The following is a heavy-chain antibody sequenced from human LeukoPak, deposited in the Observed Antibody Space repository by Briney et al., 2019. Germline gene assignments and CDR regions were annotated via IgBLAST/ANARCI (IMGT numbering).Heavy chain of an antibody. CDR2: INSDGSST. CDR3: ARDSVAVSGDFDY. D-gene: IGHD6-19*01. CDR1: GFTFSSYW. J-gene: IGHJ4*02. Sequence: GGSLRLSCAASGFTFSSYWIHWVRHAPGKGLVWVSRINSDGSSTNYADSVKGRFTISRDNAKNILYLQMNSLRAEDAAVYYCARDSVAVSGDFDYWGQGTLVTVSS. V-gene: IGHV3-74*01.